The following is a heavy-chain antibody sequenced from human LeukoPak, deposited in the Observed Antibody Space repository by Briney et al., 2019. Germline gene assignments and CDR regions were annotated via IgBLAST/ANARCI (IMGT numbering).Heavy chain of an antibody. CDR1: GFTFSDCD. CDR3: GRAFPPLRTAAAGDY. J-gene: IGHJ4*02. Sequence: GGSLRLSCTASGFTFSDCDMNWFRQAPGKGLEWVSSISYRTSHIYYADSVKGRFTISRDNAKNSLYLQMDSLRAEDTAVYFCGRAFPPLRTAAAGDYWGQGTQVTVSS. CDR2: ISYRTSHI. V-gene: IGHV3-21*01. D-gene: IGHD6-13*01.